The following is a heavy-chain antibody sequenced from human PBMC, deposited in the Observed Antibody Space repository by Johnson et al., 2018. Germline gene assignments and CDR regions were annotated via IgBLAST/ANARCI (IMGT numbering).Heavy chain of an antibody. V-gene: IGHV4-59*01. D-gene: IGHD2-15*01. Sequence: QVQLQESGPGLVKPSETLSLTCTVSGGSISSYYWSWIRQPPGKGLEWIGYIYYSGSTNYNPSLKSRVTISVDTSKNQFSLKLSSVTAADTAVYYCARLNCSGGSCYLSPYYYGMDVWGQGTTVTVSS. CDR1: GGSISSYY. CDR3: ARLNCSGGSCYLSPYYYGMDV. J-gene: IGHJ6*02. CDR2: IYYSGST.